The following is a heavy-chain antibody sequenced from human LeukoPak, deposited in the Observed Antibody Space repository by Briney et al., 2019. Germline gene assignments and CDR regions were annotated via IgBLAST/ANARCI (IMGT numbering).Heavy chain of an antibody. CDR1: GYTFTGYY. D-gene: IGHD6-13*01. CDR3: ARDGSSSWNWFDP. CDR2: INPNSGGT. Sequence: ASVKVSCKAPGYTFTGYYMHWVRQAPGQGLEWMGWINPNSGGTNYAQKFQGRVTMTRDTSISTAYMELSRLRSDDTAVYYCARDGSSSWNWFDPWGQGTLVTVSS. V-gene: IGHV1-2*02. J-gene: IGHJ5*02.